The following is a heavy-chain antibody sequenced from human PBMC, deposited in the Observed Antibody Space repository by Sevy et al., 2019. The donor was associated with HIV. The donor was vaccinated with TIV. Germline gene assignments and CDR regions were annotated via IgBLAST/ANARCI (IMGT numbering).Heavy chain of an antibody. V-gene: IGHV3-23*01. CDR1: GFTFNRHA. Sequence: GGSLRLSCAASGFTFNRHAMSWVRQAPGKGLEWVSGISGSGVITHYADSVRGRITFSRDNSKNTLYLQMNSLRAEDTAKYYCAKDVDYDILTGPWNAWGQGTLVTVSS. D-gene: IGHD3-9*01. CDR3: AKDVDYDILTGPWNA. CDR2: ISGSGVIT. J-gene: IGHJ5*02.